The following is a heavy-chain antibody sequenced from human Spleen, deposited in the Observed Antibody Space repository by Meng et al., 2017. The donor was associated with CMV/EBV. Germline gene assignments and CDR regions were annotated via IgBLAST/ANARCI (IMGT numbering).Heavy chain of an antibody. CDR2: IYYSGST. V-gene: IGHV4-39*07. CDR3: ARTRLDIAFDI. CDR1: GGSISSSSYY. J-gene: IGHJ3*02. D-gene: IGHD2-2*03. Sequence: LRLSCTVSGGSISSSSYYWGWIRQPPGKGLEWIGSIYYSGSTYYNPSLKSRVTISVDTSKNQFSLKLSSVTAADTAVYYCARTRLDIAFDIWGQGTMVTVSS.